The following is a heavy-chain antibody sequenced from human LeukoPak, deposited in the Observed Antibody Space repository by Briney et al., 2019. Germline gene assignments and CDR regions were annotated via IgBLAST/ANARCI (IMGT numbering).Heavy chain of an antibody. CDR3: ARVGMTDALPDYSDF. J-gene: IGHJ4*02. V-gene: IGHV4-59*01. CDR2: IYYSGST. CDR1: GGSIISYY. Sequence: PSETPSLTCTVSGGSIISYYWTWIRQPPGKGLEWIGYIYYSGSTKYNPSLKSRATISVDTSSNQFSLKLGSVTAADTAVYYCARVGMTDALPDYSDFWGQGTLVTVSS. D-gene: IGHD3-10*01.